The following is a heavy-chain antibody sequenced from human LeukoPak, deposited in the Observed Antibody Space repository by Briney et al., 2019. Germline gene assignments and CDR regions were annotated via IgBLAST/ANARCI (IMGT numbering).Heavy chain of an antibody. CDR1: GYTFTSYV. CDR2: ISAYNGNT. CDR3: ARVTMVRGAMEDYYYGMDV. J-gene: IGHJ6*02. Sequence: ASVKVSCKASGYTFTSYVVSWVRQAAGQGLEGMGWISAYNGNTNYAQKRQGRVTMTTETSTSTAYMELRSLRSDDTAVYYCARVTMVRGAMEDYYYGMDVWGQGTTVTVSS. V-gene: IGHV1-18*01. D-gene: IGHD3-10*01.